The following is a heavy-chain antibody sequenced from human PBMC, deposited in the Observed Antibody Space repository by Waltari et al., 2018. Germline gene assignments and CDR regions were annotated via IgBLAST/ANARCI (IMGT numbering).Heavy chain of an antibody. Sequence: QVQLQESGPGLVKPSETLSLTCTVSGGSISSYYWSWIRQPPGKGLEWIGYIYYSGSTNYNPSLKSRVTISVDTSKNQFSLKLSSVTAADTAVYYCARWGTGAAGPIPYFDYWGQGTLVTVSS. CDR3: ARWGTGAAGPIPYFDY. CDR2: IYYSGST. D-gene: IGHD6-13*01. CDR1: GGSISSYY. V-gene: IGHV4-59*01. J-gene: IGHJ4*02.